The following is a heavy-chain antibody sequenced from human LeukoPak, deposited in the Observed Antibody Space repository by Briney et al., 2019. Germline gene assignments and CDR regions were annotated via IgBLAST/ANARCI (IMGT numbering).Heavy chain of an antibody. V-gene: IGHV4-59*08. J-gene: IGHJ3*02. D-gene: IGHD5-12*01. CDR2: IYYSGST. Sequence: SETLSLTCTVSGGSINSYYWSWIRQPPGKGLEWIGYIYYSGSTNYNPSLKSRVTISVDTSKNQFSLKLSSVTAADTAVYYCARHLAGLGAFGIWGQGTTVTVSS. CDR3: ARHLAGLGAFGI. CDR1: GGSINSYY.